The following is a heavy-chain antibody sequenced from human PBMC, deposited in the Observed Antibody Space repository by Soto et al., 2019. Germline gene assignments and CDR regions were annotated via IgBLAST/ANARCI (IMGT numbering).Heavy chain of an antibody. J-gene: IGHJ6*02. Sequence: QVQLVESGGGVVQSGGSLTLSCAASGFTFSDYGMHWVRQAPGKWPEWLTFISFDEAKDKYYSAPVRGRFSISRDNSKNTLSLQMNSLRSEDTAVYYCAKGTYGGSAPYDYGMDVWGQGTTVTVSS. CDR2: ISFDEAKDK. CDR1: GFTFSDYG. V-gene: IGHV3-30*18. D-gene: IGHD3-22*01. CDR3: AKGTYGGSAPYDYGMDV.